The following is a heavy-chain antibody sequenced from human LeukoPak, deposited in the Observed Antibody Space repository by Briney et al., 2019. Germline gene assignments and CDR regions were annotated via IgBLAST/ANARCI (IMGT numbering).Heavy chain of an antibody. CDR2: IKSKTGGGTI. Sequence: PGGSLRLSCAASGFTFRDYYMTWLRQAPGKGLEWVGRIKSKTGGGTIDYAAPVKGRFTISRDDSKDTLYLQMNSLKSEDTAVYHCTTAAFVGATAYWGQGALVIVSS. CDR1: GFTFRDYY. J-gene: IGHJ4*02. CDR3: TTAAFVGATAY. D-gene: IGHD1-26*01. V-gene: IGHV3-15*01.